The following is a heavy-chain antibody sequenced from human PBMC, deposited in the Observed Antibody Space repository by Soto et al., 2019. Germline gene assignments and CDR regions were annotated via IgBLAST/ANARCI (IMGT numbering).Heavy chain of an antibody. Sequence: GGSLRLSCAASGFTFDDYAMHWVRQAPGKGLEWVSGISWNSGSIGYADSVKGRFTISRDNAKNSLYLQMNSLRAEDTALYYCAKDIGPYIVVVPAASYYYYGMDVWGQGTTVTVSS. J-gene: IGHJ6*02. V-gene: IGHV3-9*01. CDR3: AKDIGPYIVVVPAASYYYYGMDV. CDR2: ISWNSGSI. D-gene: IGHD2-2*01. CDR1: GFTFDDYA.